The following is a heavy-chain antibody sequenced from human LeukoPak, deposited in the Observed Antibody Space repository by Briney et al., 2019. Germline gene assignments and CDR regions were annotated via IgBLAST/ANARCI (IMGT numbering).Heavy chain of an antibody. CDR2: INHSGST. CDR1: GGSFSGYY. J-gene: IGHJ4*02. D-gene: IGHD2-2*01. V-gene: IGHV4-34*01. Sequence: SETLSLTCAVYGGSFSGYYWSWIRQPPGKGLEWVGEINHSGSTNYNPSLKSRVTISVDTSKNQFSLKLSSVTAADTAVYYCARVQGRPRYCSSTSCYGRGFDYWGQGTLVTVSS. CDR3: ARVQGRPRYCSSTSCYGRGFDY.